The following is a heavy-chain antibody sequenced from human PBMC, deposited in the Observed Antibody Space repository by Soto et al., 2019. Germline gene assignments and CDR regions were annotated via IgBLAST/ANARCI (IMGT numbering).Heavy chain of an antibody. CDR3: ARDPGAAREGNWFDP. V-gene: IGHV1-69*08. Sequence: QVQLVQSGAEVKKPGSSVKVSCKASGGTFSSYTISWVRQAPGQGLEWMGRIIPILGIANYAQKFQGRVTITADKSTSTAYMELSSLRSEDTAVYYCARDPGAAREGNWFDPWGQGTLVTVSS. D-gene: IGHD6-13*01. CDR1: GGTFSSYT. CDR2: IIPILGIA. J-gene: IGHJ5*02.